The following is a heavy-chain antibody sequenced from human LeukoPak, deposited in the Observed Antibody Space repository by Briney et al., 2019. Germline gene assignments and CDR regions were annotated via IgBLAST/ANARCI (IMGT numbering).Heavy chain of an antibody. CDR1: GCTFTVYY. V-gene: IGHV1-2*02. CDR3: ARGVLLQGRGAFDI. Sequence: ASVKVSCKASGCTFTVYYIHWLRQAPGQGLEWMGWIIPNSGGTKYAQKFQDRVTMTRDTSISTAYMELSSLTYDDTAVYYCARGVLLQGRGAFDIWGQGAMVTVSS. J-gene: IGHJ3*02. CDR2: IIPNSGGT. D-gene: IGHD1-26*01.